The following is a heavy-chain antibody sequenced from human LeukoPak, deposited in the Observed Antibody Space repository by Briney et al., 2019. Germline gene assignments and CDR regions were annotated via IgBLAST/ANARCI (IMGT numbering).Heavy chain of an antibody. Sequence: PGGSLRLSCAASGFTFSSCSVNWVCQAPGKGLEWVSYISGSSSSIKYADSVKGRFTISRDNAKNSLYLQMNSLRAEDTAVYYCASDYDRSGYYIDLDYWGQGTLVTVSS. CDR1: GFTFSSCS. D-gene: IGHD3-22*01. J-gene: IGHJ4*02. CDR2: ISGSSSSI. V-gene: IGHV3-48*04. CDR3: ASDYDRSGYYIDLDY.